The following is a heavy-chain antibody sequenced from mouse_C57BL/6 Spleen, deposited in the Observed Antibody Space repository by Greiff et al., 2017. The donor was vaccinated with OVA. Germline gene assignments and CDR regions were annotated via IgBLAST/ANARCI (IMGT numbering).Heavy chain of an antibody. CDR3: ARDTTVVLDY. D-gene: IGHD1-1*01. CDR2: IYPGDGDT. V-gene: IGHV1-82*01. Sequence: QVQLQQSGPELVKPGASVKISCKASGYAFSSSWMNWVKQRTGKGLEWIGRIYPGDGDTNYNGKFKGKATLTADKSSSTAYMQLSSLTSEDSAVYFCARDTTVVLDYWGQGTTLTVSS. J-gene: IGHJ2*01. CDR1: GYAFSSSW.